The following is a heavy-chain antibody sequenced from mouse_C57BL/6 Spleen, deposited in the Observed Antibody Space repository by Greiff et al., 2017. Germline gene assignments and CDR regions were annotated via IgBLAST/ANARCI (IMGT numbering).Heavy chain of an antibody. CDR1: GYTFTDYY. Sequence: VQLQQSGAELVRPGASVKLSCKASGYTFTDYYINWVKQRPGQGLEWIARIYPGSGNTYYNEKFKGKATLTAEKSSSTAYMQLSSLTSEDAAVYFCARRNSGSSLWYFDVWGTGTTVTVSS. CDR3: ARRNSGSSLWYFDV. J-gene: IGHJ1*03. V-gene: IGHV1-76*01. CDR2: IYPGSGNT. D-gene: IGHD1-1*01.